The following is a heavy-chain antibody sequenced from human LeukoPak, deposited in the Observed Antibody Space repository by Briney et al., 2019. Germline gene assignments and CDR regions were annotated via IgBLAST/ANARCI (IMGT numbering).Heavy chain of an antibody. Sequence: LRLSCAASGFTFSSYAMSWIRQPPGKGLEWIGNIYQSGRTNYNPSLKSRVTISLDRSKNQFSLKLNSVTAADTAVYFCARGGSYDFWSGPGSKTFLDFWGQGTLVTVSS. J-gene: IGHJ4*02. V-gene: IGHV4-30-2*01. CDR2: IYQSGRT. CDR1: GFTFSSYA. CDR3: ARGGSYDFWSGPGSKTFLDF. D-gene: IGHD3-3*01.